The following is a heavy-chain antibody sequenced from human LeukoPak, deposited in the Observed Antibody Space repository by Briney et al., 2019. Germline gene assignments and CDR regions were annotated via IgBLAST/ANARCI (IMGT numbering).Heavy chain of an antibody. CDR1: RYTVTGYY. J-gene: IGHJ4*02. CDR2: INPNSGGT. CDR3: ARVRYCSGGSCSTPFDY. Sequence: ASVKVSCKASRYTVTGYYMHWVRQAPGHELEWLGWINPNSGGTNYAQKFQGRVTMTRDTSISTAYMELSRLRSDDTAVYYCARVRYCSGGSCSTPFDYWGQGTLVTVSS. V-gene: IGHV1-2*02. D-gene: IGHD2-15*01.